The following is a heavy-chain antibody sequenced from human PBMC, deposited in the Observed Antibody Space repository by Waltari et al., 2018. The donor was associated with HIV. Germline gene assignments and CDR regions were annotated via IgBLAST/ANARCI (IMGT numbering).Heavy chain of an antibody. D-gene: IGHD3-3*01. J-gene: IGHJ5*02. V-gene: IGHV1-69*01. CDR2: IIPLFGTV. Sequence: QVQLVQTGAEVKTSGSEVKVLGKSSGGAGHSKAVCWVRQAPGQGLEWMGGIIPLFGTVHYAQKFQGRVTITADGSTSTVYMELSSLRSEDTAVYYCARDKAHNDVWSGYVSWGQGTLVTVSS. CDR1: GGAGHSKA. CDR3: ARDKAHNDVWSGYVS.